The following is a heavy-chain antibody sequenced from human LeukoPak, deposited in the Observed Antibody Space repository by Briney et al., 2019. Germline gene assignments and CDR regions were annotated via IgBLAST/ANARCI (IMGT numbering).Heavy chain of an antibody. D-gene: IGHD2-2*01. CDR2: INPNSGGT. V-gene: IGHV1-2*02. Sequence: ASVKVSCKASGYTFTGYYMHWVRQAPGQGLEWMGWINPNSGGTNYAQKFQGRVTMTRDTSISTAYMELSRLGSDDTAVYYCAREIDPIVVVPAASGHYYFGMDVWGQGTTVTVSS. CDR1: GYTFTGYY. J-gene: IGHJ6*02. CDR3: AREIDPIVVVPAASGHYYFGMDV.